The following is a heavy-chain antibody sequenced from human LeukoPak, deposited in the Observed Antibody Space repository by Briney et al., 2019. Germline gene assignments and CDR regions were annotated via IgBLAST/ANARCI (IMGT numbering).Heavy chain of an antibody. J-gene: IGHJ5*02. CDR2: KHYSGST. Sequence: ASETLSLTCTVSGDFISSTGHYWGWIRQPPGKGLEWIGSKHYSGSTSYNPALKSRVTISVDTSKNQFSLKLDSVTAADTSVYYCARYSSSSGWFDPWGQGTLVTVSS. CDR1: GDFISSTGHY. D-gene: IGHD6-6*01. V-gene: IGHV4-39*01. CDR3: ARYSSSSGWFDP.